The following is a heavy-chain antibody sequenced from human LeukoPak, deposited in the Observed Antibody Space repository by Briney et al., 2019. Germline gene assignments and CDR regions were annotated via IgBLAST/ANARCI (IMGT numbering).Heavy chain of an antibody. D-gene: IGHD1-26*01. Sequence: PSQTLSLTCTVSGGSISRCYYYWSWIPQPPGKGLEGSGYIYYSGSTYYNPSLKSRVTISVDTSKNQFSLKLSSVTAEDTAVYYCAREPRIVGAITDHWGQGTLVTVSS. V-gene: IGHV4-30-4*01. CDR1: GGSISRCYYY. CDR3: AREPRIVGAITDH. CDR2: IYYSGST. J-gene: IGHJ4*02.